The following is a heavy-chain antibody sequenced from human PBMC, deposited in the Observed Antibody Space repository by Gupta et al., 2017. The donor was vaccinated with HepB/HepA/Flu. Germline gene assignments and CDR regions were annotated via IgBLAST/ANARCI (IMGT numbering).Heavy chain of an antibody. CDR2: IYYSGST. CDR1: GGSISSGDYY. Sequence: QVQLQESGPGLVKPSQTLSLTCTVSGGSISSGDYYWRWIRQPPGKGLEWIGYIYYSGSTYYNPSLKSRVTISVDTSKNQFSLKLSSVTAADTAVYYCARGRLYYYDSSGYPHNWFDPWGQGTLVTVSS. V-gene: IGHV4-30-4*01. D-gene: IGHD3-22*01. J-gene: IGHJ5*02. CDR3: ARGRLYYYDSSGYPHNWFDP.